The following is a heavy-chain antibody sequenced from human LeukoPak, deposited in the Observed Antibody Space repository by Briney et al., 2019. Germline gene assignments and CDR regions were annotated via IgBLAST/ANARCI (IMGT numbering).Heavy chain of an antibody. J-gene: IGHJ4*02. CDR1: GGSISSGSYY. CDR2: IYTSGST. V-gene: IGHV4-61*02. Sequence: SETLSLTCTVSGGSISSGSYYWSWIRQPAGKGLEWIGRIYTSGSTNYNPSLKSRVTISVDTSKNQFSLKLSSVTAADTAVYYCARGYYYGSGGFDYWGQGTLVTVSS. CDR3: ARGYYYGSGGFDY. D-gene: IGHD3-10*01.